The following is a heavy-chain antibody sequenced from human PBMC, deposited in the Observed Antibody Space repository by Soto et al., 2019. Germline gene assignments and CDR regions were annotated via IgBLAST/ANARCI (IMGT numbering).Heavy chain of an antibody. CDR2: IYPGDSDT. Sequence: GESLKISCKGSGYSFTSYWIGWVRQMPGKGLEWMGIIYPGDSDTRYSPSFQGQVTISADKSISTAYLQWSSLKASDTAMYYCARLGYYDFWSDSRIGHNWFDPWGQGTLVTVPQ. CDR3: ARLGYYDFWSDSRIGHNWFDP. V-gene: IGHV5-51*06. D-gene: IGHD3-3*01. J-gene: IGHJ5*02. CDR1: GYSFTSYW.